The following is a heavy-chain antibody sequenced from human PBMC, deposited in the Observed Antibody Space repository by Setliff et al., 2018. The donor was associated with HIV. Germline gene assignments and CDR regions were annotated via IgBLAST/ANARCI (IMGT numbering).Heavy chain of an antibody. CDR2: ISGSGDIT. CDR3: AKDFPPPNGMDV. V-gene: IGHV3-23*01. J-gene: IGHJ6*02. Sequence: GGSLRLSCAASGFPVSYYIMNWVRQAPGKGLEWVSVISGSGDITYYRESVKGRFTVSRDNSNNTLYLQMNSLRAEDTAVYYCAKDFPPPNGMDVWGQGTTVTVSS. CDR1: GFPVSYYI.